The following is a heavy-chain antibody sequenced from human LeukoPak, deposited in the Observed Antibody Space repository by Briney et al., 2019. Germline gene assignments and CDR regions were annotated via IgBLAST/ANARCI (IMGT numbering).Heavy chain of an antibody. J-gene: IGHJ6*04. CDR3: ARSYGSGSYYNPGDV. CDR1: GFTFSGSA. Sequence: GESLRLSCAASGFTFSGSAMHWVRQASGKGLEWVGRIRSKANSYATAYAASVKGRFTISRDDSKNTAYLQMNSLKTEDTAVYYCARSYGSGSYYNPGDVWGKGTTVTVSS. CDR2: IRSKANSYAT. V-gene: IGHV3-73*01. D-gene: IGHD3-10*01.